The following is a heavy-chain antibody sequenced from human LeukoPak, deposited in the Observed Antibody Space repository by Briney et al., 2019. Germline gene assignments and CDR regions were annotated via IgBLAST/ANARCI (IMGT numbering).Heavy chain of an antibody. J-gene: IGHJ4*02. Sequence: GASVKVSCKASGYTFTSYDINWVRQATGQGLEWMGWMNPNSGNTGYAQMFQGRVTMTRNTSINTAYMELSSLRSEDTAVYYCARVGYDSGGYYPHFDSWGQGTLVTVSS. CDR3: ARVGYDSGGYYPHFDS. V-gene: IGHV1-8*01. CDR1: GYTFTSYD. CDR2: MNPNSGNT. D-gene: IGHD3-22*01.